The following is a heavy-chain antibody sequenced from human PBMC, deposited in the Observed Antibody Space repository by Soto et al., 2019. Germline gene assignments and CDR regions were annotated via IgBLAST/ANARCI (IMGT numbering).Heavy chain of an antibody. J-gene: IGHJ6*02. V-gene: IGHV5-51*01. CDR2: IYPGESDT. Sequence: GESLKISCKGTGYSFTSYWIGWVRQMPGKGLEWMGIIYPGESDTIYSPSFRGQVTISADKSLNTAYLQWSSLKASDTAIYFYARHPDPYSGMDVWGQGSTVTVSS. CDR3: ARHPDPYSGMDV. CDR1: GYSFTSYW.